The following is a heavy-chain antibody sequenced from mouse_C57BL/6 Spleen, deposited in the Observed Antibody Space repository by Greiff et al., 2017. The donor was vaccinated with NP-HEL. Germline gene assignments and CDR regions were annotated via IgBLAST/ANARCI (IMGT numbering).Heavy chain of an antibody. CDR3: ARRKLGQAMDY. V-gene: IGHV1-69*01. Sequence: VQLQQPGAELVMPGASVKLSCKASGYTFTSYWMHWVKQRPGQGLEWIGEIDPSDSYTNYNQKFKGKSTLTVDKSSSTAYMQLSSLTSEDSAVYYCARRKLGQAMDYWGQGTSVTVSS. CDR2: IDPSDSYT. CDR1: GYTFTSYW. J-gene: IGHJ4*01. D-gene: IGHD4-1*01.